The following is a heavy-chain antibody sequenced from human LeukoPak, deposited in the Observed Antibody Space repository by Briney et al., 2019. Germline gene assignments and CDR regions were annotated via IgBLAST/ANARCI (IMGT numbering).Heavy chain of an antibody. D-gene: IGHD6-13*01. Sequence: SETLSLTCAGYGGTFSGYYWSWIGQPPGKGLEGIGEINHSGSSKYNPCLKSGGPISVDKSKNQFSRKLSTANATDRAGCYVARTEYSSSCPKGCWFDPWGEGTLVTVSS. CDR1: GGTFSGYY. CDR2: INHSGSS. J-gene: IGHJ5*02. CDR3: ARTEYSSSCPKGCWFDP. V-gene: IGHV4-34*01.